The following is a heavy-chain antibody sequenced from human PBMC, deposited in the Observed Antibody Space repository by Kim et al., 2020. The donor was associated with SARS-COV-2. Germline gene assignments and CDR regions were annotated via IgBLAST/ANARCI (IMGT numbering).Heavy chain of an antibody. CDR2: INPSGCST. D-gene: IGHD3-22*01. J-gene: IGHJ5*02. Sequence: ASVKVSCKASGYTFTSYYMHWVRQAPGQGLEWMGIINPSGCSTSYAQKFQGRVTMTRDTSTSTVYMELSSLRSEDTAVYYCAGDGVRDSSGYCNWFDPWGQGTLVTVSS. CDR1: GYTFTSYY. V-gene: IGHV1-46*01. CDR3: AGDGVRDSSGYCNWFDP.